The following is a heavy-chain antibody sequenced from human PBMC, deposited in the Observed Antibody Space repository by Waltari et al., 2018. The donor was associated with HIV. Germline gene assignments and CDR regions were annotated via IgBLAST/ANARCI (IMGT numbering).Heavy chain of an antibody. Sequence: QVQLVQSGAEVKKPGASVKVSCKASGYSFSNYAMHWVRQAPGQRLEWMGWINAGNGNKKYSQKFHGRVTITRDTSASTVYLELSSLRSEDTAVFYGARDGDVAAVAGPVGYYYFEYWDQGTLVTVSS. V-gene: IGHV1-3*01. CDR3: ARDGDVAAVAGPVGYYYFEY. CDR1: GYSFSNYA. CDR2: INAGNGNK. D-gene: IGHD6-19*01. J-gene: IGHJ4*02.